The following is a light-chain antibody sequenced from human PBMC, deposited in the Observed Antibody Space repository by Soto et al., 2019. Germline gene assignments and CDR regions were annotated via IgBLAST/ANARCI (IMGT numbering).Light chain of an antibody. CDR3: QQYDSSPLT. CDR2: GAS. CDR1: QSVSSDY. J-gene: IGKJ4*01. V-gene: IGKV3-20*01. Sequence: EIVLTQSPGTLSLSPGERATLSCRASQSVSSDYLAWYQQKPGQAPRVLIHGASSRATGIPDRFSGSGSGTDFTLTISRLEPEDFAVYFCQQYDSSPLTFGGGTKVDIK.